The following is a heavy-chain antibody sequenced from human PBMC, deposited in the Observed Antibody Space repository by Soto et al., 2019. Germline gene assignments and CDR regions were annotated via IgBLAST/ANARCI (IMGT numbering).Heavy chain of an antibody. CDR2: IYSGGST. V-gene: IGHV3-53*04. CDR3: AGAGPTLAYCGGDCQYYFDY. CDR1: GFTVSSNY. J-gene: IGHJ4*02. Sequence: GGSLRLSCAASGFTVSSNYMSWVRQAPGKGLEWVSVIYSGGSTYYADSVKGRFTISRHNSKNTLYLQMNSLRAEDTAVYYCAGAGPTLAYCGGDCQYYFDYWGQGTLVTVSS. D-gene: IGHD2-21*02.